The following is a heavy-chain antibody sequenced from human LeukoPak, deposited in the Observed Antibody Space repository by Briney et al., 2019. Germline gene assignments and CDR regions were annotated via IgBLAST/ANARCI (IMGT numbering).Heavy chain of an antibody. V-gene: IGHV1-2*06. CDR2: INPNSGDT. Sequence: ASVKVSCKPSGYTFTGYYINWVRQPPGQGLEWMGRINPNSGDTNSAQKFQGRVTMTRDTSINTAYFELTSLTFDDTAVYYCARDKNPTVFDYWGQGTLVTVSS. CDR1: GYTFTGYY. J-gene: IGHJ4*02. CDR3: ARDKNPTVFDY.